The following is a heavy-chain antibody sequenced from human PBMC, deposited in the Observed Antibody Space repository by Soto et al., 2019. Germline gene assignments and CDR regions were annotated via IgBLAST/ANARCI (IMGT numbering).Heavy chain of an antibody. CDR2: INADNGNT. J-gene: IGHJ6*02. V-gene: IGHV1-3*01. CDR3: ARALGYSGYAGMDV. D-gene: IGHD5-12*01. Sequence: ASVKVSCKASGYTFTSYAMHWVRQAPGQRLEWMGWINADNGNTKYSQKFQGRVTMTRDTSASTAYMELRSLRSDDTAVYYCARALGYSGYAGMDVWGQGTTVTVSS. CDR1: GYTFTSYA.